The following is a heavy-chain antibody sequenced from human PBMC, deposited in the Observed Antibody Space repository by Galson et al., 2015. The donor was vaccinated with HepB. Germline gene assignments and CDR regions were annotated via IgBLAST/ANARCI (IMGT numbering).Heavy chain of an antibody. D-gene: IGHD3-10*01. CDR3: ARGPVRGVWNWFDP. CDR1: GYIFTSYA. CDR2: INTNTGNP. V-gene: IGHV7-4-1*02. Sequence: SVKVSCKASGYIFTSYAMNWVRQAPGQGLEWMGWINTNTGNPTYAQGFTGRFVFSLDTSVSTAYLQISTLKAEDTAVYYCARGPVRGVWNWFDPWGQGTLVTVSS. J-gene: IGHJ5*02.